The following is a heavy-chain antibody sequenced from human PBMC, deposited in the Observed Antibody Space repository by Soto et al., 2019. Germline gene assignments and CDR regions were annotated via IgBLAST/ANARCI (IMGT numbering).Heavy chain of an antibody. CDR2: IYPGDSDT. CDR3: ARSSSGWSN. Sequence: PGESLKISCKVSGYSFNSYWICWVLQMPWKDLEWMGIIYPGDSDTRYSPSSQGQVTISADKSISTANLQWSSLKASDTAMDYCARSSSGWSNWGPGTLVPASA. CDR1: GYSFNSYW. D-gene: IGHD6-19*01. V-gene: IGHV5-51*01. J-gene: IGHJ4*01.